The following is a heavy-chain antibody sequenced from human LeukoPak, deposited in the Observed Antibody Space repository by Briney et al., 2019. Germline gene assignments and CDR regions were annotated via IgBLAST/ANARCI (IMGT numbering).Heavy chain of an antibody. J-gene: IGHJ6*02. CDR1: GYSFTSYW. D-gene: IGHD4-17*01. CDR2: IYPGDSDT. Sequence: GESLKISCKGSGYSFTSYWIGWVRQVPGKGLEWMGIIYPGDSDTRYSPSFQGQVTISADKSISTAYLQWSSLKASDTAMYYCARREGVTTYGMDVWGQGTTVTVSS. CDR3: ARREGVTTYGMDV. V-gene: IGHV5-51*01.